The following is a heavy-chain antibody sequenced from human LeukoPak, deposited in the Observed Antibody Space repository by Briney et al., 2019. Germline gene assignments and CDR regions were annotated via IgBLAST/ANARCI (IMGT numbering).Heavy chain of an antibody. V-gene: IGHV1-69*05. J-gene: IGHJ6*03. CDR1: GYTFTSYG. D-gene: IGHD4-11*01. CDR3: ARSNPLPYYYYMDV. CDR2: IIPIFGTA. Sequence: ASVKVSCKASGYTFTSYGISWVRQAPGQGLEWMGGIIPIFGTANYAQKFQGRVTMTRDTSTSTVYMELSSLRSEDTAVYYCARSNPLPYYYYMDVWGKGTTVTVSS.